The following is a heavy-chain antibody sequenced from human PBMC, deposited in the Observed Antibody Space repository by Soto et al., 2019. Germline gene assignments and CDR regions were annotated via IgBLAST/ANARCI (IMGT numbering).Heavy chain of an antibody. Sequence: PGESLKISCKGSGYSFAGYWITWVRQKPGKGLEWMGRIDPSDSQTYYSPSFRGHVTISATKSITTVFLQWSSLRASDTAVYYCARGGSYDFWSGTMEYYFDYWGQGTLVTVSS. CDR2: IDPSDSQT. D-gene: IGHD3-3*01. CDR3: ARGGSYDFWSGTMEYYFDY. CDR1: GYSFAGYW. V-gene: IGHV5-10-1*01. J-gene: IGHJ4*02.